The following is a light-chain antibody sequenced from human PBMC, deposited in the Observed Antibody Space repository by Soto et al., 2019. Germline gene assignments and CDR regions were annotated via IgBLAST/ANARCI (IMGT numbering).Light chain of an antibody. V-gene: IGKV3-20*01. CDR2: GAS. Sequence: EIVLTQSPGTLSLSPGEGATLSGRASQSISNSFLAWYQQRPGQAPRILIYGASRRATGIPDRFSGSGSGTDFTLTISRLEPEDVALYYCQHYYSSWSFGQGTKVEMK. CDR3: QHYYSSWS. CDR1: QSISNSF. J-gene: IGKJ1*01.